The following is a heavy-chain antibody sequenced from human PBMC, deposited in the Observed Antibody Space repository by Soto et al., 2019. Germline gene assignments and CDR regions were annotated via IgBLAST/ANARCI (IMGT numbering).Heavy chain of an antibody. V-gene: IGHV1-18*01. CDR3: ARHPVAGTYFDY. J-gene: IGHJ4*02. D-gene: IGHD6-19*01. CDR2: INAYIGNT. CDR1: GYTFTNYG. Sequence: QVQLVQSGAEVKKPGASVKVSCKASGYTFTNYGISWVRQAPGQGREWMGWINAYIGNTIYAQKLQGRVTMTTDTSTSTAYMELRSLRSDDTAVYYFARHPVAGTYFDYWGQGTLVTVSS.